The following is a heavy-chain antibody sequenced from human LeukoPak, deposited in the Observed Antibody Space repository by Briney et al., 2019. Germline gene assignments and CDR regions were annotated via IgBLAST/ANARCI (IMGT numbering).Heavy chain of an antibody. CDR2: IIPIFGTA. CDR3: ATVPAAMWEIYFQH. CDR1: GGTFSSYA. D-gene: IGHD2-2*01. J-gene: IGHJ1*01. Sequence: SVKVSCKASGGTFSSYAISWVRQAPGQGLEWMGGIIPIFGTANYAQKFQGRVTITTDESTSTAYMELSSLRSEGTAVYYCATVPAAMWEIYFQHWGQGTLVTVSS. V-gene: IGHV1-69*05.